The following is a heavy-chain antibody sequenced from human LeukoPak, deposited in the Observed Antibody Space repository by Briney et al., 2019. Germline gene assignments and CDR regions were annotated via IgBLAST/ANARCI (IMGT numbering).Heavy chain of an antibody. J-gene: IGHJ3*02. CDR1: GFTFSSYS. V-gene: IGHV3-21*01. CDR2: ISSSSSYI. CDR3: ARDRGYDSSGFDAFDI. Sequence: GRSLRLSCAASGFTFSSYSMNWVRQAPGKGLEWVSSISSSSSYIYYADSVKGRFTISRDNAKNSLYLQMNSLRAEDTAVYYCARDRGYDSSGFDAFDIWGQGTMVTVSS. D-gene: IGHD3-22*01.